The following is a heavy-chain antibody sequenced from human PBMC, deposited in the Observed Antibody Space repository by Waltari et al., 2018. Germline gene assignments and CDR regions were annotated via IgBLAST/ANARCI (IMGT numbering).Heavy chain of an antibody. CDR2: VFYRVNT. J-gene: IGHJ4*02. CDR1: GASITTGSYY. D-gene: IGHD1-7*01. V-gene: IGHV4-39*01. CDR3: ARRWGGRLGTTRERPPFDF. Sequence: QLQLQESGPRLVKPSETLSLTCSVSGASITTGSYYWGWIRQSPVKGLEWIGSVFYRVNTYYTPSLNSRVSISIDEAKNQFSLKLTSVTDADTATYFCARRWGGRLGTTRERPPFDFWGQGILVTVSS.